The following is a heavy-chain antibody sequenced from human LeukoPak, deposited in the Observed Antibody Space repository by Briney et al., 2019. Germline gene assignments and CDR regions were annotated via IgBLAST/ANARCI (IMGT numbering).Heavy chain of an antibody. CDR2: IYYSGST. CDR3: ARDFVSLAGRGYDAFDI. Sequence: SETLSLTCTVSGGSISSYYWSWIRQPPGKGLEWIGYIYYSGSTNYNPSLKSRVTISVDTSKNQFSLKLSSVTAADTAVYYCARDFVSLAGRGYDAFDIWGQGTTVTVSS. D-gene: IGHD3-16*02. J-gene: IGHJ3*02. CDR1: GGSISSYY. V-gene: IGHV4-59*01.